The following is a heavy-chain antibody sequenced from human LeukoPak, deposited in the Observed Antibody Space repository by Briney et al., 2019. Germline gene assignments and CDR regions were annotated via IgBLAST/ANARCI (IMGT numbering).Heavy chain of an antibody. J-gene: IGHJ4*02. CDR1: GFTFSTYS. CDR2: ISSASTGI. V-gene: IGHV3-48*02. Sequence: GGSLILSCAASGFTFSTYSMNWVRQAPGKGLEWISYISSASTGIYYAYSVKGRFTISRDNAKNSLYLQMNSLRDEDTAVYYCAREWQWLVDYWGQGTLAPASS. D-gene: IGHD6-19*01. CDR3: AREWQWLVDY.